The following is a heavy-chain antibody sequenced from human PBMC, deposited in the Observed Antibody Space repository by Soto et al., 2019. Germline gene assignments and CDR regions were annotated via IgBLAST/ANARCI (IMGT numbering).Heavy chain of an antibody. CDR3: AKEGPITNWYFDY. D-gene: IGHD1-1*01. Sequence: QVQLVESEGGVVQPGRSLRLSCTASGFTFSIDGMHWVRQAPGKGLEWVTVISYDGNVAYYADSVKGRFTSSRDNSKNTLYLQMNSLRTEDTAVYYCAKEGPITNWYFDYWGQGTLVTVSS. CDR1: GFTFSIDG. V-gene: IGHV3-30*18. J-gene: IGHJ4*02. CDR2: ISYDGNVA.